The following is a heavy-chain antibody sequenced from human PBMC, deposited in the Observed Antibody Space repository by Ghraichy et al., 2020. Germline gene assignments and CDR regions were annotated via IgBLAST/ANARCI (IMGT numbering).Heavy chain of an antibody. CDR1: GFTFSSYS. J-gene: IGHJ5*02. V-gene: IGHV3-48*02. Sequence: VGSLRLSCAASGFTFSSYSMNWVRQAPGKGLEWVSYISSSSSTIYYADSVKGRFTISRDNAKNSLYLQMNSLRDEDTAVYYCARVGSYSSGWRQGSSFDPWGQGTLVTVSS. CDR3: ARVGSYSSGWRQGSSFDP. CDR2: ISSSSSTI. D-gene: IGHD6-19*01.